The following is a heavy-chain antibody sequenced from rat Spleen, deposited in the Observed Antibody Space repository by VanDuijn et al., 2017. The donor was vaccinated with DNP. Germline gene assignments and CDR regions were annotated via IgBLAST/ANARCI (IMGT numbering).Heavy chain of an antibody. CDR3: AKEDYSVTFGN. Sequence: EVQLVESGGGLVQPGRSLKLSCAASGFTFSDYAMAWVRQAPKKGLEWVASITYDGGRTSYRDSVKGRFTISRANAENTFYLQMNSLRSEDTATYYCAKEDYSVTFGNWGQGVMVTVSS. CDR1: GFTFSDYA. J-gene: IGHJ2*01. D-gene: IGHD1-1*01. CDR2: ITYDGGRT. V-gene: IGHV5-22*01.